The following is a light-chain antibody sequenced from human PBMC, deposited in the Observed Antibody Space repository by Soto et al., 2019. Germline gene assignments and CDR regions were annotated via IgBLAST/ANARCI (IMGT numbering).Light chain of an antibody. J-gene: IGKJ1*01. CDR2: DAS. CDR1: QKISSRY. CDR3: QQRSNWPPT. V-gene: IGKV3-11*01. Sequence: EIVLTQSPGTLSLSPGERATLSCRASQKISSRYLAWYLQKPGQAPRLLIYDASNRATGIPARFSGSGSGTDFTLTISSLEPEDFAVYYCQQRSNWPPTFGQGTKVDIK.